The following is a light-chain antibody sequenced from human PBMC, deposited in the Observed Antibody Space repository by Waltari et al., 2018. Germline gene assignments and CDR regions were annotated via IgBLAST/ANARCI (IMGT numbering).Light chain of an antibody. J-gene: IGKJ2*03. CDR2: KAS. Sequence: DIQITQSPSTLSASVGDTITITCRASQSISNYLAWYQQKPGKAPKPLIYKASSSGSGVPSRFSGSGSGTEFTLTSSSLQPDDFATYYCQQYNTYASFGQGTKLEIK. CDR1: QSISNY. CDR3: QQYNTYAS. V-gene: IGKV1-5*03.